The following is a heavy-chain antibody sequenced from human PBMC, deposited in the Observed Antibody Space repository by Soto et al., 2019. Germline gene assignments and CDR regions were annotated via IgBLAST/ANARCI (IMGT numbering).Heavy chain of an antibody. CDR3: TRDDYFGSIMHSMEV. CDR2: FYTDDSR. D-gene: IGHD4-17*01. J-gene: IGHJ6*03. V-gene: IGHV3-53*01. CDR1: GFSVSSNY. Sequence: GGSLRPSCAASGFSVSSNYMSWVRQAPGKGLEWVSVFYTDDSRYYADSVKGRCTMTRDTSKNTLNLQMNSLRAEDTAVYNSTRDDYFGSIMHSMEVWRKGTTVAVAS.